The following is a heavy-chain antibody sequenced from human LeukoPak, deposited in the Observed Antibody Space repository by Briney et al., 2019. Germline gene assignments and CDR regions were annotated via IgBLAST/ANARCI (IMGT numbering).Heavy chain of an antibody. V-gene: IGHV4-59*01. Sequence: PSETLSLTCTVSGGSISSYYWSWIRQPPGKGLEWIGYIYYSGSTNYNPSLKSRVTISVDTPKNQFSLKLSSVTAADTAVYYCARGLGVRGWFDPWGQGTLVTVSS. CDR3: ARGLGVRGWFDP. J-gene: IGHJ5*02. CDR1: GGSISSYY. D-gene: IGHD3-10*01. CDR2: IYYSGST.